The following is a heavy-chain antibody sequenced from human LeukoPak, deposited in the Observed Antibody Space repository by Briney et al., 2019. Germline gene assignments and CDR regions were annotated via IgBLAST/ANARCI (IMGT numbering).Heavy chain of an antibody. J-gene: IGHJ6*03. Sequence: PGGSLRLSCAASGFTFDDYAMHWVRQAPGKGLEWVSLISWDGGTIYYADSVKGRFTISRDNAKNSLFLQMSSLRVDDTAIYYCARAGEMRYMDVWGKGTAVIVSS. D-gene: IGHD5-24*01. CDR3: ARAGEMRYMDV. V-gene: IGHV3-43D*03. CDR2: ISWDGGTI. CDR1: GFTFDDYA.